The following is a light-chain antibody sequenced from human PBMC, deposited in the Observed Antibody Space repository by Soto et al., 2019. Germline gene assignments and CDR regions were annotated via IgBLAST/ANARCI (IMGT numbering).Light chain of an antibody. J-gene: IGLJ3*02. V-gene: IGLV4-69*01. Sequence: QPVLTQSPSASASLGASVKLTCTLSSGHSSYAIAWHQQQPEKGPRYLMKLNSDGSHSKVDGIPDRFSGSSSGAERYLTISRLQSEDEADYYCQTWGSCIRVFGGGTKLTVL. CDR3: QTWGSCIRV. CDR2: LNSDGSH. CDR1: SGHSSYA.